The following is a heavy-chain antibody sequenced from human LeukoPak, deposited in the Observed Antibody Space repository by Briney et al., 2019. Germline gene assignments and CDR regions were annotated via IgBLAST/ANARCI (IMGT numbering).Heavy chain of an antibody. D-gene: IGHD6-13*01. CDR3: ARDGVLAAAGTNWFDP. CDR2: IIPILGIA. Sequence: SVKVSCKASGGTFSSYATSWVRQAPGQGLEWMGRIIPILGIANYAQKFQGRVTITADKSTSTAYMELSSLRSEDTAVYYCARDGVLAAAGTNWFDPWGQGTLVTVSS. V-gene: IGHV1-69*04. J-gene: IGHJ5*02. CDR1: GGTFSSYA.